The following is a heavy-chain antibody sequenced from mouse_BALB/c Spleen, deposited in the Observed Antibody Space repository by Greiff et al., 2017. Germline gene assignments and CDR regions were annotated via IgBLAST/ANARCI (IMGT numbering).Heavy chain of an antibody. CDR3: ARHGRGRDFDY. D-gene: IGHD3-3*01. V-gene: IGHV5-6*01. CDR1: GFTFSSYG. CDR2: ISSGGSYT. Sequence: EVQGVESGGDLVKPGGSLKLSCAASGFTFSSYGMSWVRQTPDKRLEWVATISSGGSYTYYPDSVKGRFTISRDNAKNTLYLQMSSLKSEDTAMYYCARHGRGRDFDYWGQGTTLTVSS. J-gene: IGHJ2*01.